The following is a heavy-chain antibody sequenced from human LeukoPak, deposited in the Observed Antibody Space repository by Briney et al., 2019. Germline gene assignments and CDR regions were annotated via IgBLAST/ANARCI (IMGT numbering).Heavy chain of an antibody. J-gene: IGHJ4*02. CDR1: GFTFSNYT. CDR3: AKDLDVLRFLEWLSLNLDY. V-gene: IGHV3-30*18. Sequence: GGSLRLSCAASGFTFSNYTMNWVRQAPGKGLEWVAVISYDGSNKYYADSVKGRFTISRDNSKNTLYLQMNSLRAEDTAVYYCAKDLDVLRFLEWLSLNLDYWGQGTLVTVSS. D-gene: IGHD3-3*01. CDR2: ISYDGSNK.